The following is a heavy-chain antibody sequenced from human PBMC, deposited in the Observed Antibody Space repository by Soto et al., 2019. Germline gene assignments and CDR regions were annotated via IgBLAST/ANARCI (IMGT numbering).Heavy chain of an antibody. V-gene: IGHV3-33*01. Sequence: ALRLSFAAAGFTFSGFGMHWVRQAPVKGLEWVAIIWYDGSDKYYADSVKGRFTISRDNSKNTLYLQMNSLRAEDTAVYHCAFGNLSYYFDFWGQGTPVTVSS. D-gene: IGHD3-16*01. CDR2: IWYDGSDK. CDR3: AFGNLSYYFDF. CDR1: GFTFSGFG. J-gene: IGHJ4*02.